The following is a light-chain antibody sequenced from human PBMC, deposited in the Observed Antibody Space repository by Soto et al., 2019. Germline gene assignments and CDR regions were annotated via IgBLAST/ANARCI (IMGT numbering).Light chain of an antibody. CDR1: QSVNSNY. J-gene: IGKJ1*01. CDR3: QQYGGSPWT. Sequence: EIVLKQSPGTLSLSPGERATLSCRSSQSVNSNYLAWYQQKPGQASRLLIYAASSRAAGFPDRFSGSGSETDFTLTISRLEPEDFAVYYCQQYGGSPWTFGQGTKVDI. CDR2: AAS. V-gene: IGKV3-20*01.